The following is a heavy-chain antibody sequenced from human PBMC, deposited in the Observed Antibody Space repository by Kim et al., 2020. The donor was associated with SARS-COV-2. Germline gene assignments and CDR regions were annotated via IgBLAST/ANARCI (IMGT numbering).Heavy chain of an antibody. Sequence: GGSLRLSCAATGFTFGDYAMLRVRQAPGKVLNWVAGISWNSGSLRYADYETCRIIITRANVTNSLYLLMNSLRLEHMALYYSAKDRLGWLSYFYYYYTAV. CDR3: AKDRLGWLSYFYYYYTAV. D-gene: IGHD3-3*01. CDR1: GFTFGDYA. J-gene: IGHJ6*03. CDR2: ISWNSGSL. V-gene: IGHV3-9*03.